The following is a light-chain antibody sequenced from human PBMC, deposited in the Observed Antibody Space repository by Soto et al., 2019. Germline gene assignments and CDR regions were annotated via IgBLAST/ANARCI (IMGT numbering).Light chain of an antibody. J-gene: IGLJ1*01. CDR3: QSYDSSLSGSYV. Sequence: QAVVTQPPSVSGAPGQRVTISCTGSSSNIGAGYDVHWYQQLPGTAPKLLIYGNSKRPSGVPDRFSGSKSGTSASLAITGLQAEDEADYYCQSYDSSLSGSYVFGTGTKVTVL. CDR2: GNS. V-gene: IGLV1-40*01. CDR1: SSNIGAGYD.